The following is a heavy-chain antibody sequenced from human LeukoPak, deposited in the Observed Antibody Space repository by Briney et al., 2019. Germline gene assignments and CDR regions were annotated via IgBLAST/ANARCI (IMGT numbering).Heavy chain of an antibody. CDR2: IYHSGST. CDR1: GGSISSGGYS. Sequence: SQTLSLTCAVSGGSISSGGYSWSWIRQPPGKGLEWIGYIYHSGSTYYNPSLKSRVTISVDRSKNQFSLKLSSVTAADTAVYYCARDREQWPGGGTSDYWGQGTLVTVSS. CDR3: ARDREQWPGGGTSDY. V-gene: IGHV4-30-2*01. D-gene: IGHD6-19*01. J-gene: IGHJ4*02.